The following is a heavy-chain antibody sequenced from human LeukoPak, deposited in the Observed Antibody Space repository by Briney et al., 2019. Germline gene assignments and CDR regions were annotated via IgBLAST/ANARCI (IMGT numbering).Heavy chain of an antibody. Sequence: GGSLRLSCATSGFIFSDYYMTWIRQAPGRGLEWVAYINSGGGPIYYAVSVRGRFTISRDNAKNSLYLQMNSLRAEDTAVYYCARRLDFGDYVFGFDFWGEGSQVTVSS. CDR2: INSGGGPI. CDR3: ARRLDFGDYVFGFDF. D-gene: IGHD4-17*01. CDR1: GFIFSDYY. V-gene: IGHV3-11*01. J-gene: IGHJ4*02.